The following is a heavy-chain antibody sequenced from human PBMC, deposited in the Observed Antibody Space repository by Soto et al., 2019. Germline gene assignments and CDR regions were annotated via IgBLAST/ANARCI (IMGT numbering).Heavy chain of an antibody. V-gene: IGHV2-5*02. J-gene: IGHJ6*03. CDR1: GFSLTTSGEA. Sequence: QITLKESGPTLVKPTQTLTQTCTFSGFSLTTSGEAVGWIRQPPGKSLEWLALIYWDDGKRSSPSLKSRLTITKDTSKNQVVLTMTNMDPVDTATYYCAHIPGSGQLLYSYYYYMDVWGKGTTVTVSS. CDR3: AHIPGSGQLLYSYYYYMDV. D-gene: IGHD3-10*01. CDR2: IYWDDGK.